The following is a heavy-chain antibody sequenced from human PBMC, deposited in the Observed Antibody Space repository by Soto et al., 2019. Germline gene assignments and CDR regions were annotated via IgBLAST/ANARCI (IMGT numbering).Heavy chain of an antibody. J-gene: IGHJ6*02. CDR2: NSGYNGNT. CDR3: AREYGMDV. Sequence: QGQLVQSGAEVKKPGASVNVSCKASGYSFHTYAISWVRQAPGQGLEWVGGNSGYNGNTNYAQKYQGRFTLTTDTSTTTTFLELRSLTGDDTAVYYCAREYGMDVWGQGTTVTVSS. V-gene: IGHV1-18*01. CDR1: GYSFHTYA.